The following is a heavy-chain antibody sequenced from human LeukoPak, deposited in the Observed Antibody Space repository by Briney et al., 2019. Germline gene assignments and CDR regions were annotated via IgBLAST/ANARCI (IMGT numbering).Heavy chain of an antibody. D-gene: IGHD3-3*01. V-gene: IGHV3-7*01. J-gene: IGHJ6*03. CDR1: GFTFSSYW. CDR3: ARDEEWDFWSGYYYYYYMDV. Sequence: GESLRLSCAASGFTFSSYWMSWVRQAPGKGLEWVANIKQDGSEKYYVDSVKGRFTISRDHAKNSLYVQMNSLRAKDTAMYYCARDEEWDFWSGYYYYYYMDVWGKGTTVTVSS. CDR2: IKQDGSEK.